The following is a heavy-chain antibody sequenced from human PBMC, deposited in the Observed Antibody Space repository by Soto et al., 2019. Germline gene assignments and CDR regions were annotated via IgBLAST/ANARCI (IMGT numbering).Heavy chain of an antibody. CDR1: GFTFSSYA. D-gene: IGHD6-19*01. V-gene: IGHV3-64*01. CDR3: ARGGLYIAVAGRTFDY. CDR2: ISSNEGST. Sequence: EVQLVESGGGLVQPGGSLRLSCAASGFTFSSYAMHWVRQAPGKGLEYVSAISSNEGSTYYANSVKGRFTISRDNCKNTLYLQMGSLRTEDMAVYYCARGGLYIAVAGRTFDYWGQGTLVTVSS. J-gene: IGHJ4*02.